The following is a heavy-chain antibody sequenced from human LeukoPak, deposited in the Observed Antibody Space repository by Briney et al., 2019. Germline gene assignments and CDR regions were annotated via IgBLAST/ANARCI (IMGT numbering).Heavy chain of an antibody. CDR1: GYTFTSNY. D-gene: IGHD6-13*01. V-gene: IGHV1-46*01. CDR3: ARVSESSSWYETYGLFHSMTRPDYFDY. J-gene: IGHJ4*02. CDR2: IYPRDGST. Sequence: VASVKVSCKASGYTFTSNYIHWVRQAPGQGLEWMGMIYPRDGSTSYAQKFQGRVTMTRNTSISTAYMELSSLRSEDTAVYYCARVSESSSWYETYGLFHSMTRPDYFDYWGQGTLVTVSS.